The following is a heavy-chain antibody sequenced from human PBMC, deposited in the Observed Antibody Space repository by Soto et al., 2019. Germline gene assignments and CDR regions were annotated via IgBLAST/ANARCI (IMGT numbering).Heavy chain of an antibody. CDR3: AAERLLYGMGV. CDR1: GYTFSSSS. CDR2: IVVDSGDT. J-gene: IGHJ6*02. Sequence: QMQLVQSGPEVRKPGASVKVSCKASGYTFSSSSVQWVRQARGQRLEWIGWIVVDSGDTNYAQKFQERVTITRDMFRTAAYVDQSSLRAEGTAVHYCAAERLLYGMGVGSQGTTATASS. V-gene: IGHV1-58*01.